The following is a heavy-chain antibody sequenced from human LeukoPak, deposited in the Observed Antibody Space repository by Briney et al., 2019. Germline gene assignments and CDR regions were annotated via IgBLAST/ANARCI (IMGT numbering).Heavy chain of an antibody. CDR1: GFSFEAYG. CDR3: TRVTSRRTGFDY. Sequence: GGSLRLSCATSGFSFEAYGMYWVRQAPGKGLEWVSGITWNSDDMAYADSVKGRFTISRDNAKNCLYLQMNSLTVEDTALYYCTRVTSRRTGFDYWGRGTLVTVSS. CDR2: ITWNSDDM. J-gene: IGHJ4*02. V-gene: IGHV3-9*01. D-gene: IGHD1-14*01.